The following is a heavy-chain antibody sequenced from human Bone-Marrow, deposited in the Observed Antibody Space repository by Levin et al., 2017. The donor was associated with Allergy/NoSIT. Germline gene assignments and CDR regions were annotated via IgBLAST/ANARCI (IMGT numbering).Heavy chain of an antibody. J-gene: IGHJ4*02. D-gene: IGHD6-19*01. CDR2: FDREDGEI. CDR3: ATDASSGWTPLDY. Sequence: GESLKISCRISGYRLSEISIHWVRQAPGKGLEWMGGFDREDGEIIYAQKFQGRITMTEDTSIDTAYMEMSSLTFDDTSVYYCATDASSGWTPLDYWGQGTLVTVSS. CDR1: GYRLSEIS. V-gene: IGHV1-24*01.